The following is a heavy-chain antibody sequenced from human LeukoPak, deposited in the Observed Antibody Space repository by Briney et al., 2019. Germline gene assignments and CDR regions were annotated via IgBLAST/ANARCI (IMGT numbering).Heavy chain of an antibody. CDR3: AKDLGGTYYPFDY. D-gene: IGHD1-26*01. CDR2: ISGSGDIT. Sequence: GSLRLSCAASGFIFSSHVMSWVRQAPGKGLEWVSAISGSGDITSYADSVKGRFTISRDDSKNTLHLQMNSLRAEDTAVYYCAKDLGGTYYPFDYWGQGTLVTVSS. CDR1: GFIFSSHV. J-gene: IGHJ4*02. V-gene: IGHV3-23*01.